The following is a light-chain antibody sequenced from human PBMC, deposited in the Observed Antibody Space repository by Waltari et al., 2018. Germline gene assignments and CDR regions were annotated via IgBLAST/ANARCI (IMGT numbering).Light chain of an antibody. V-gene: IGKV3-11*01. CDR3: QHRSNWPLN. CDR2: DTS. Sequence: EIVLTQSPATLSLSPGEGATLSCRASQNVGNYLAWYQQKPGQAPRLLIYDTSNRATGIPARFSGSGSGTDFTLTIRGLEPEDFAVYYCQHRSNWPLNFGGGTKVEIK. CDR1: QNVGNY. J-gene: IGKJ4*01.